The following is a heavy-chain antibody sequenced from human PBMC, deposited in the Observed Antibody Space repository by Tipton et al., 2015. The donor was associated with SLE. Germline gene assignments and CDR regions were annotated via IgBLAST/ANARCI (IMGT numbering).Heavy chain of an antibody. Sequence: TLSLTCAVYGGSFSGYYWSWFRQPPGKGLEWIGEINHSGSTNYNPSLKSRVTISVDTSKNQFSLKLSSVTAADTAVYYCSTANWGGVDYWGQGTLVTVSS. J-gene: IGHJ4*02. CDR3: STANWGGVDY. D-gene: IGHD7-27*01. CDR1: GGSFSGYY. CDR2: INHSGST. V-gene: IGHV4-34*01.